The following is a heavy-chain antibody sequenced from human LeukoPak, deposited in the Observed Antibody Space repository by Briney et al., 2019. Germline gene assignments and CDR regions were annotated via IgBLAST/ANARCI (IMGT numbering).Heavy chain of an antibody. CDR1: GFTFSSYG. Sequence: GGSLRLSCAASGFTFSSYGMSWVRQAPGKGLEWVSAISGSGGSTYYADSVKGRFTISRDNSKNTLYLQMNSLRAEDTAVYYCARAARLGELSFLYFDYWGQGTLVTVSS. J-gene: IGHJ4*02. CDR3: ARAARLGELSFLYFDY. D-gene: IGHD3-16*02. CDR2: ISGSGGST. V-gene: IGHV3-23*01.